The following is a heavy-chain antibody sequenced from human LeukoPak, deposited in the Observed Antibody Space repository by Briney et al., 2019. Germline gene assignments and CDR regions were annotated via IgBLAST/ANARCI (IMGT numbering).Heavy chain of an antibody. CDR3: ARGWLLGPFDY. D-gene: IGHD3-22*01. CDR1: GGSISSYY. CDR2: IYTSGST. J-gene: IGHJ4*02. Sequence: SETLSLTCTVSGGSISSYYWSWIRQPPGKGLEWIGYIYTSGSTNYNPSLKSRVTISVDPSKNQFSLKLSSVTAADTAVYYCARGWLLGPFDYWGQGTLVTVSS. V-gene: IGHV4-4*09.